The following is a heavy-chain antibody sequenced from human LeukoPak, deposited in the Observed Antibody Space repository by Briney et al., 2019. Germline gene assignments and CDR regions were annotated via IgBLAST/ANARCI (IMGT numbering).Heavy chain of an antibody. CDR3: ARVGVYGDYDGGYDAFDI. V-gene: IGHV1-8*01. D-gene: IGHD4-17*01. CDR1: GYTFTSYD. J-gene: IGHJ3*02. Sequence: ASVKVSCKASGYTFTSYDINWVRQATGQGLEGKGCMNPNSGNTGYAQKFQGRVTMTRNTSISTAYMELSSLRSEDTAVYYCARVGVYGDYDGGYDAFDIWGQGTMVTVSS. CDR2: MNPNSGNT.